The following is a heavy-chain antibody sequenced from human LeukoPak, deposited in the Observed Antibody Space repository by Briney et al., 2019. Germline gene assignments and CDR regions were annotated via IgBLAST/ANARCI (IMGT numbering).Heavy chain of an antibody. CDR1: GFTFSSYS. CDR2: ISSSSSYI. Sequence: GGSLRLSCAASGFTFSSYSMNWVRQAPGKGLEWVSSISSSSSYIYYGDSVKGRFTISRDNAKNSLYLQMNSLRAEDTAVYYCARDGAVTNGRYLDYWGQGTLVTVSS. V-gene: IGHV3-21*01. J-gene: IGHJ4*02. D-gene: IGHD4-17*01. CDR3: ARDGAVTNGRYLDY.